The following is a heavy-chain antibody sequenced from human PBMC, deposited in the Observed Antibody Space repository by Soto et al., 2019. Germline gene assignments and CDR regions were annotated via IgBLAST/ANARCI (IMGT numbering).Heavy chain of an antibody. CDR3: ARAAPLPYGSSSWYFDY. J-gene: IGHJ4*02. D-gene: IGHD6-13*01. Sequence: SQTLSLTCAISGDSVSSNSAAWNWIRQSPSRGLEWLGRTYYRSKWYNDYAVSVKSRITINPDTSKNQFSLQLNSVTPEDTAVYYCARAAPLPYGSSSWYFDYWGQGTPVTVSS. CDR1: GDSVSSNSAA. V-gene: IGHV6-1*01. CDR2: TYYRSKWYN.